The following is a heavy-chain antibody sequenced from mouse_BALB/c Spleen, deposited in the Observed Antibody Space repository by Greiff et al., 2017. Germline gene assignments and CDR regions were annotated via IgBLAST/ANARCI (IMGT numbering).Heavy chain of an antibody. D-gene: IGHD1-1*01. CDR1: GDSITSGY. V-gene: IGHV3-8*02. Sequence: EVKLMESGPSLVKPSQTLSLTCSVTGDSITSGYWNWIRKFPGNKLEYMGYISYSGSTYYNPSLKSRISITRDTSKNQYYLQLNSVTTEDTATYYCARTGVVAYYYAMDYWGQGTSVTVSS. CDR2: ISYSGST. J-gene: IGHJ4*01. CDR3: ARTGVVAYYYAMDY.